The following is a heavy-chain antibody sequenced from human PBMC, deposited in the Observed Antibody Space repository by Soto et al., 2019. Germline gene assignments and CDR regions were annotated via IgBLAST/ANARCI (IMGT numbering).Heavy chain of an antibody. V-gene: IGHV3-11*06. Sequence: GGSLRLSCATSGFPFSDYYMSWIRQATGKGLEWLSHISPKSTYRNYADSVKGRFTISRDNTKSSLFLQMHSLGVEDTAVYYCARGGGGGLFEHWCQGVLFTVSS. J-gene: IGHJ4*02. D-gene: IGHD2-21*01. CDR3: ARGGGGGLFEH. CDR2: ISPKSTYR. CDR1: GFPFSDYY.